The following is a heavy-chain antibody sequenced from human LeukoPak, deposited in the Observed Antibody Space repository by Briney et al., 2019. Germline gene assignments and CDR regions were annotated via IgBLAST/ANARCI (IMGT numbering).Heavy chain of an antibody. CDR3: ARGKVATFPGGFDY. CDR1: GFSFTTYW. Sequence: GESLKISCKGSGFSFTTYWIGWVRQMPGKGLEWMGIIYPGDSDARYSPSFQGQITISADKSISTAYLQWSSLRASDTAMYYCARGKVATFPGGFDYWGQGTLVTVSS. V-gene: IGHV5-51*01. J-gene: IGHJ4*02. D-gene: IGHD5-12*01. CDR2: IYPGDSDA.